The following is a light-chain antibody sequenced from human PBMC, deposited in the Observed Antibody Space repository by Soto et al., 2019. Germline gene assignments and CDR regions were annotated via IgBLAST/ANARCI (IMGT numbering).Light chain of an antibody. J-gene: IGLJ1*01. V-gene: IGLV2-8*01. CDR3: TSYAGTYSFFYV. Sequence: QPVLTQPASGSGSPGQSVTISCTGASSDVGAYNYVPWYQQLPGKAPKLIIYEVSKRPSGVPDRFSGSKSGNTASLTVSGLQAEDEADYYCTSYAGTYSFFYVFGTGTKVTVL. CDR2: EVS. CDR1: SSDVGAYNY.